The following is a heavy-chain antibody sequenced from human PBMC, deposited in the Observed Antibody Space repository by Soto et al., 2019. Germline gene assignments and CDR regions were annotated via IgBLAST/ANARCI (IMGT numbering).Heavy chain of an antibody. V-gene: IGHV4-61*08. CDR2: IYYSGTT. J-gene: IGHJ4*02. CDR1: GGSISSGGYY. Sequence: SETLSLTCTVSGGSISSGGYYWSWIRQHPGKGLEWIGYIYYSGTTYYNPSLKSRVTMSADTSKNQFSLKLNSVTAADTAVYYCARMNYYDTSGYPFDYWGQGMMVTVSS. CDR3: ARMNYYDTSGYPFDY. D-gene: IGHD3-22*01.